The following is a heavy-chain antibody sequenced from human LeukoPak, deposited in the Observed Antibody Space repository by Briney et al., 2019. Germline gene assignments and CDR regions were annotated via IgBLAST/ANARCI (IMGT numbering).Heavy chain of an antibody. CDR2: MGTSGVT. D-gene: IGHD3-10*01. Sequence: GGSLRLSCAASGFTFSNCEIHWVRQTTGKGLEWVSTMGTSGVTYYAASVEGRFTISTDSAKNSLYLQMNSLRDGDTAMYYCARGDYSRSGRGLDVRGKGTTVIVSS. CDR3: ARGDYSRSGRGLDV. CDR1: GFTFSNCE. J-gene: IGHJ6*04. V-gene: IGHV3-13*01.